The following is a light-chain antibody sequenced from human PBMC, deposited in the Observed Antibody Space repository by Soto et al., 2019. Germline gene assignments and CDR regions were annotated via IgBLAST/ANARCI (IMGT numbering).Light chain of an antibody. CDR3: QQYGSSPLWT. CDR2: GAS. Sequence: EVVLTQSPDTLSLPPGERATLSCRASQSISSYLAWYQQKPGQAPRLLIYGASSRATGIPDRFSGSGSGTDFTLTISRLEPEDLAVYYCQQYGSSPLWTVGQGTKVDI. V-gene: IGKV3-20*01. CDR1: QSISSY. J-gene: IGKJ1*01.